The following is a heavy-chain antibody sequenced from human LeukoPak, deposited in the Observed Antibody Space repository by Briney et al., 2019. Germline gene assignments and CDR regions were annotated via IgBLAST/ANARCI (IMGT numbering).Heavy chain of an antibody. J-gene: IGHJ4*02. D-gene: IGHD3-22*01. Sequence: KPSETLSLTCTVSGGSIRSYYWSWIRQPAGKGLEWIGRIYTSGSTNYNPSLKSRVTMSVDTSKNQFSLKLSSVTAADTPVYYCARSNYFYDSSGPFDYWGQGTLVTVSS. CDR2: IYTSGST. CDR3: ARSNYFYDSSGPFDY. CDR1: GGSIRSYY. V-gene: IGHV4-4*07.